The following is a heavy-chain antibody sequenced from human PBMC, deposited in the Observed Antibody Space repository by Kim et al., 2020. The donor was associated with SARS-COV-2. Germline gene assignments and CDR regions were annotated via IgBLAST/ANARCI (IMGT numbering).Heavy chain of an antibody. V-gene: IGHV3-30*04. CDR2: ISYDGSNK. D-gene: IGHD3-10*01. CDR3: ARAMEGSGGSTYYYYGMDG. Sequence: GGSLRLSCAASGFTFSSYAMHWVRQAPGKGLEWVAVISYDGSNKYYADSVKGRFTISRDNSKNTLYLQMNSLRAEDTAVYYCARAMEGSGGSTYYYYGMDGWGQGTTVTVSS. J-gene: IGHJ6*02. CDR1: GFTFSSYA.